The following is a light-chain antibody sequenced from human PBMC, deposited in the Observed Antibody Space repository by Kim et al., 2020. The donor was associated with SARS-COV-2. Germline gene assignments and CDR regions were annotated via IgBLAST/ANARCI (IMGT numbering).Light chain of an antibody. V-gene: IGLV3-1*01. Sequence: VSPGKTASIACSGDRLGHKYVCWYQHKPGQAPEVVIYQDTKRPSGIPERFSGSNSGNTATLTISGTQDVDEADYYCQVWDSTTTVFGGGTQLTVL. CDR2: QDT. J-gene: IGLJ2*01. CDR3: QVWDSTTTV. CDR1: RLGHKY.